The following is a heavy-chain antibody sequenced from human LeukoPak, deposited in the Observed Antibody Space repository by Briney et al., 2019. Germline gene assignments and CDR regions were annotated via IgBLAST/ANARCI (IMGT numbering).Heavy chain of an antibody. J-gene: IGHJ4*02. V-gene: IGHV3-30*14. Sequence: GGSLRLSCAASGLTFSSYAMHWVRQAPGKGLEWVAVISYDGSNSYYAYSMKGRFTISRDNSKNTLYLQMNSLRAEDTAVYYCARDAGDSSGYFYFDYWGQGTLVTVSS. CDR3: ARDAGDSSGYFYFDY. D-gene: IGHD3-22*01. CDR2: ISYDGSNS. CDR1: GLTFSSYA.